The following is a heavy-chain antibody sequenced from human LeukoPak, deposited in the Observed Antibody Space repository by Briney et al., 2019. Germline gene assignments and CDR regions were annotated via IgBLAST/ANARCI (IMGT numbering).Heavy chain of an antibody. CDR3: ARSVVVVPAATGAEYFQH. Sequence: SVKVSCKASGGTFSSYAVSWVRQAPGQGLEWMGGIIPIFGTANYAQKFQGRVTITADESTSTAYMELSSLRSEDTAVYYCARSVVVVPAATGAEYFQHWGQGTLVTVSS. CDR2: IIPIFGTA. V-gene: IGHV1-69*13. CDR1: GGTFSSYA. J-gene: IGHJ1*01. D-gene: IGHD2-2*01.